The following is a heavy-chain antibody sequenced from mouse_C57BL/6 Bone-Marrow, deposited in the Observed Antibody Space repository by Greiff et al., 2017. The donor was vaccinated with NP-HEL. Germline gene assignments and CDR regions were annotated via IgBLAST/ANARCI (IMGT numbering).Heavy chain of an antibody. CDR1: GYTFTSYW. CDR3: ASRGVTTVVEDAMDY. Sequence: VQLQQPGAELVKPGASVKLSCKASGYTFTSYWMHWVKQRPGQGLEWIGMIHPNSGSTNYNEKFKSKATLTVDKSSSTAYMQLSSLTSEDSAVYYCASRGVTTVVEDAMDYWGQGTSVTVSS. V-gene: IGHV1-64*01. D-gene: IGHD1-1*01. J-gene: IGHJ4*01. CDR2: IHPNSGST.